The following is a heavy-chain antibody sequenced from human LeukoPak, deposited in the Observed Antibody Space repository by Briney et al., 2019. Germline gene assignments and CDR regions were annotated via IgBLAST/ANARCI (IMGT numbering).Heavy chain of an antibody. CDR3: ASGSYNPYYFDY. J-gene: IGHJ4*02. D-gene: IGHD1-26*01. V-gene: IGHV1-69*05. CDR1: GGTFSSYA. Sequence: SVKVSCKASGGTFSSYAISWVRQAPGQGLEWMGGIIPIFGTANYAQKFQGRVTITTDESTSTAYTELSSLRSEDTAVYYCASGSYNPYYFDYWGQGTLVTVSS. CDR2: IIPIFGTA.